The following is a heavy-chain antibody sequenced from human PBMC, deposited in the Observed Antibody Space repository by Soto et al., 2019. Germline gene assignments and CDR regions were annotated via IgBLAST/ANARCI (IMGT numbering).Heavy chain of an antibody. CDR1: GGTFSSYA. J-gene: IGHJ6*02. D-gene: IGHD4-4*01. Sequence: QVQLVQSGAEVKKPGSSVKVSCKASGGTFSSYAISWVRQAPGQGLEWMGGLIPIFGTANYAQKFQGRVTITADKSTSTAYMLLSTLRSEDTDVYYCAREMVFTTITTDCYDGMDVWGQGTTVTVAS. CDR3: AREMVFTTITTDCYDGMDV. V-gene: IGHV1-69*06. CDR2: LIPIFGTA.